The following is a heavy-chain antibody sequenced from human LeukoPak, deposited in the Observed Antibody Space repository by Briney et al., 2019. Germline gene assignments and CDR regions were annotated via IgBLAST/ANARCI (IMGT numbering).Heavy chain of an antibody. CDR3: ARFYYYDTTGYPYYYMDV. V-gene: IGHV4-38-2*01. D-gene: IGHD3-22*01. CDR1: GYSINSDYY. Sequence: PSETLSLTCAVSGYSINSDYYWGWIRPSPDKGLEWIGIIYHSGSTYYNPSLKSLFTISVDTSKNQFSLKVTSVTAADTAVYYCARFYYYDTTGYPYYYMDVWGKGTTVTVSS. J-gene: IGHJ6*03. CDR2: IYHSGST.